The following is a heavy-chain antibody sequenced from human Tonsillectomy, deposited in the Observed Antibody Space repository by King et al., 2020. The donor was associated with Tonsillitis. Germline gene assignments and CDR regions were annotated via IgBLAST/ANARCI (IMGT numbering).Heavy chain of an antibody. V-gene: IGHV3-30*18. CDR3: AKDRYGSGSYLDS. CDR1: GFTFSSYG. D-gene: IGHD3-10*01. J-gene: IGHJ4*02. CDR2: ISYDGSNT. Sequence: QLVQSGGGVVQPGRSLRLSCAASGFTFSSYGMHWVRQAPGKGLEWVAVISYDGSNTYDADSVKGRFTISGDNSKNTLYLQRNSLRAEDTAVYYCAKDRYGSGSYLDSWGQGTLVTVSS.